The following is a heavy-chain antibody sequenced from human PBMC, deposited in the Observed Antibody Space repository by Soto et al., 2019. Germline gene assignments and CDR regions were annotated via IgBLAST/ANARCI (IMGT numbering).Heavy chain of an antibody. CDR3: AKEASLGSTVDLGY. Sequence: GGSLRLSCAASGFTFTIFAMSWVRQSPGKGLEWVSTISGSGGSTYYADAVKGRFTISRDNSMGTLYLQMKSLRVEDTAIYYCAKEASLGSTVDLGYWGQGTLVTVSS. CDR2: ISGSGGST. D-gene: IGHD7-27*01. J-gene: IGHJ4*02. V-gene: IGHV3-23*01. CDR1: GFTFTIFA.